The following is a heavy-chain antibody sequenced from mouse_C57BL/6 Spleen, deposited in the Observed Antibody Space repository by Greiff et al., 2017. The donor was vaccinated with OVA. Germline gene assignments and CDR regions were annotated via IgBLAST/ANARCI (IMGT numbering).Heavy chain of an antibody. Sequence: EVQLQQSVAELVRPGASVKLSCTASGFNIKNNYMHWVKQRPEQGLEWIGRIDPANGNTKYAPKFQGKATITADTSSNTAYLQLSSLTSEDTAIYYCARPGYDGGFAYWGQGTLVTVSA. CDR3: ARPGYDGGFAY. CDR1: GFNIKNNY. D-gene: IGHD2-2*01. CDR2: IDPANGNT. J-gene: IGHJ3*01. V-gene: IGHV14-3*01.